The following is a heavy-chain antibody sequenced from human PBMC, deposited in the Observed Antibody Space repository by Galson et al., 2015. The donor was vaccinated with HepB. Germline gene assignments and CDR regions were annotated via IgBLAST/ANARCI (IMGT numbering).Heavy chain of an antibody. D-gene: IGHD1-26*01. V-gene: IGHV4-59*01. CDR1: GGSISSYY. CDR2: IYYSGST. J-gene: IGHJ3*02. CDR3: ARLRPREIGAFDI. Sequence: ETLSLTCTVSGGSISSYYWSWTRQPPGKGLEWIGYIYYSGSTNYNPSLKSRVTISVDTSKNQFSLKLSSVTAADTAVYYCARLRPREIGAFDIWGQGTMVTVSS.